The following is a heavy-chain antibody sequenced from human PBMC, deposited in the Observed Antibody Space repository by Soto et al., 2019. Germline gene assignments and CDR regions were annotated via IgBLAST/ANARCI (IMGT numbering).Heavy chain of an antibody. D-gene: IGHD2-15*01. CDR2: ISGSGGST. CDR1: GFTFSSYA. Sequence: EVQLLESGGGLVQPGGSLRLSCAASGFTFSSYAMSWVRQAPGKGLEWVSAISGSGGSTYYADAVKGRFTISRDNSKNPLYLQMNSLRAEDTAVYYCAKTGGKPGVYYGMDVWGQGTTVTVSS. J-gene: IGHJ6*02. V-gene: IGHV3-23*01. CDR3: AKTGGKPGVYYGMDV.